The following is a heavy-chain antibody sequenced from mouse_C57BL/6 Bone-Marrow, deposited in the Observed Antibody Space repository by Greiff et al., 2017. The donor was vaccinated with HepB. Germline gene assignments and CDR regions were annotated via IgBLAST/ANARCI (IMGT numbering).Heavy chain of an antibody. D-gene: IGHD4-1*01. CDR2: ISYSGST. J-gene: IGHJ1*03. CDR1: GYSITSGYD. V-gene: IGHV3-1*01. CDR3: ARDPNWGYWYFDV. Sequence: EVMLVESGPGMVKPSQSLSLTCTVTGYSITSGYDWHWIRHFPGNKLEWMGYISYSGSTNYNPSLKSRISITHDTSKNHFFLKLNSLTTEDTATYYCARDPNWGYWYFDVWGTGTTVTVSS.